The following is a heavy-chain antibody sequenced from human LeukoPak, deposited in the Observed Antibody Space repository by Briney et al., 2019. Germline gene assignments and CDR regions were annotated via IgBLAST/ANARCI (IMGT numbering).Heavy chain of an antibody. CDR1: GDSITNGIYY. D-gene: IGHD3-9*01. CDR2: IYHSGSG. CDR3: ARGPRDWLIVGGFDP. Sequence: SETLSLTCSVSGDSITNGIYYWGWVRQPPGRGLEWIGNIYHSGSGHYNPSLKSRVTISVDTSKNHFFLKMTSVTAADTGVYYCARGPRDWLIVGGFDPWGQGTPVTVSS. J-gene: IGHJ5*02. V-gene: IGHV4-39*02.